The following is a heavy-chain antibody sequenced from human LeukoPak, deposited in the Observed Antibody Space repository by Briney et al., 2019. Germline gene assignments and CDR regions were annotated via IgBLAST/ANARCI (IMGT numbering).Heavy chain of an antibody. CDR1: GFTFSTYA. J-gene: IGHJ4*02. Sequence: GGSLRLSCAASGFTFSTYAMNWVRQAPGKGLEWVSGISGSGGDTCYADSVKGRFTISRDNSKNTLYLQMNSLRAEDTAVYYCARPPSGNWNDLDYWGQGTLVTVSS. V-gene: IGHV3-23*01. D-gene: IGHD1-1*01. CDR3: ARPPSGNWNDLDY. CDR2: ISGSGGDT.